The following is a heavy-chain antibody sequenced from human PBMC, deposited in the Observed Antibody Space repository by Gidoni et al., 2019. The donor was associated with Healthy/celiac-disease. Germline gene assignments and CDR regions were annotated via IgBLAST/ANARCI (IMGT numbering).Heavy chain of an antibody. D-gene: IGHD3-10*01. CDR1: GFTFSSYS. CDR2: ISSSSSHI. CDR3: APGALGGFDY. J-gene: IGHJ4*02. V-gene: IGHV3-21*01. Sequence: EVQLVESGGGLVKPGGSLRLSCAASGFTFSSYSMNWVRQAPGKGLEWVSSISSSSSHIYYADSVKGLFTISRDNAKNSLYLQMNSLRAEDTAVYYCAPGALGGFDYWGQGTLVTVSS.